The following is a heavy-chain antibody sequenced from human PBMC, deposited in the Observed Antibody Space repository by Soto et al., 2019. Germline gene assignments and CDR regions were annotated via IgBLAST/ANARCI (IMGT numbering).Heavy chain of an antibody. Sequence: EVKLVESGGGLAQPGGSLRLSCAASGFTFSNYWMYWVRQAPGQGLVWVSRINSDGSVSRYADSVKGRLTISRDNVKNTLYLQMHRLRVEDTAVYYCARGDCVGGSCYSLAGSFYYYMAVWGKGTTVTVFS. CDR1: GFTFSNYW. V-gene: IGHV3-74*01. D-gene: IGHD2-15*01. J-gene: IGHJ6*03. CDR3: ARGDCVGGSCYSLAGSFYYYMAV. CDR2: INSDGSVS.